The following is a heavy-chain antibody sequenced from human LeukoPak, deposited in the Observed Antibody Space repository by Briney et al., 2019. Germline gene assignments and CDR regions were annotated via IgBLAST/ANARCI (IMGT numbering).Heavy chain of an antibody. CDR3: TRGGNYERGPWFDP. V-gene: IGHV3-73*01. J-gene: IGHJ5*02. Sequence: PGGSLRLSCAASGFTFSGSAMHWVRQAPGKGREGVGRIRKKVNTYATVYAASVKGRFTFSRDDSKNTAYLQMNSLKIEDTAVYYCTRGGNYERGPWFDPWGRGTLVTVSS. CDR2: IRKKVNTYAT. CDR1: GFTFSGSA. D-gene: IGHD1-7*01.